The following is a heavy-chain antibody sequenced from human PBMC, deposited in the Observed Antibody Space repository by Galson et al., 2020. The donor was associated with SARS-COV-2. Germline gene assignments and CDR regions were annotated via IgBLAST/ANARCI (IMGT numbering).Heavy chain of an antibody. Sequence: SETLSLTCTVSGDSISTYYWGWIRQPPGKGLEWIGYIYYSGSTNYNPSLKSRLTISVDTSKNQFSLKLSSVTAADTAVYYCARATGSRSYNWNDGGSGYFYSMDVWGKGTTVTVSS. D-gene: IGHD1-1*01. CDR3: ARATGSRSYNWNDGGSGYFYSMDV. V-gene: IGHV4-59*01. CDR1: GDSISTYY. CDR2: IYYSGST. J-gene: IGHJ6*03.